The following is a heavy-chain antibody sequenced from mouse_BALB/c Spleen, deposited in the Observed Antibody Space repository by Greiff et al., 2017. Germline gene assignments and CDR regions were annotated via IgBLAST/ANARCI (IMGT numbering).Heavy chain of an antibody. J-gene: IGHJ4*01. Sequence: VQLQQSGPGLVAPSQSLSITCTVSGFSLTSYGVHWVRQPPGKGLEWLGVIWAGGSTNYNSALMSRLSISKDNSKSQVFLKMNSLQTDDTAMYYCARERCYYPDYYAMDYWGQGTSVTVSS. CDR3: ARERCYYPDYYAMDY. V-gene: IGHV2-9*02. CDR1: GFSLTSYG. CDR2: IWAGGST. D-gene: IGHD2-3*01.